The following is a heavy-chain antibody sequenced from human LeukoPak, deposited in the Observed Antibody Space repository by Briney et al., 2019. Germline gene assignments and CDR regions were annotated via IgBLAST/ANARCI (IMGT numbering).Heavy chain of an antibody. CDR2: IKQDGSEK. D-gene: IGHD6-13*01. CDR3: ARYVRSTRRALWQQLVHGDYYYYYGMDV. J-gene: IGHJ6*02. CDR1: GFTYSRQW. V-gene: IGHV3-7*01. Sequence: GGPLRLPCAASGFTYSRQWMIWLRKAPGKGLVCVANIKQDGSEKYYVDSVKGRFTISRDNAKNSLYLQMNSLRAEDTAVYYCARYVRSTRRALWQQLVHGDYYYYYGMDVWGQGTTVTVSS.